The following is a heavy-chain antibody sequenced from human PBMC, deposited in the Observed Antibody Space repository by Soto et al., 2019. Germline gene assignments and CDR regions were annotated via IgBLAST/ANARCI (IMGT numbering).Heavy chain of an antibody. CDR1: GGSFSGYY. D-gene: IGHD2-15*01. Sequence: QVQLQQWGAGLLKPSETLSLTCAVYGGSFSGYYWSWIRQPPGKGLEWIGEINHSGSTNYNPSLMSRVTISVDTSKNQFSLKLSSVTAADTAVYYCARGRWFYCFDYWGQGTLVTVSS. J-gene: IGHJ4*02. V-gene: IGHV4-34*01. CDR2: INHSGST. CDR3: ARGRWFYCFDY.